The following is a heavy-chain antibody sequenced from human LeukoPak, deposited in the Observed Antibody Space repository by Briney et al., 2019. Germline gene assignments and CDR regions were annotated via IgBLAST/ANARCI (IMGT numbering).Heavy chain of an antibody. CDR3: ATTGVVVVAATQGYYYYYYMDV. D-gene: IGHD2-15*01. V-gene: IGHV3-30*02. CDR1: GFTFSSYG. J-gene: IGHJ6*03. CDR2: IRYDGSNK. Sequence: GGSLRLSCAASGFTFSSYGMHWVRQAPGKGLEWVAFIRYDGSNKYYADSVKGRFTISRDNAKNSLYLQMNSLRAEDTAVYYCATTGVVVVAATQGYYYYYYMDVWGKGTTVTVSS.